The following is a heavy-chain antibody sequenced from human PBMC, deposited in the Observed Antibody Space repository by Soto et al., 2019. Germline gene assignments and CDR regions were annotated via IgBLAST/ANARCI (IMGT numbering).Heavy chain of an antibody. D-gene: IGHD6-6*01. CDR1: GFSFSSYW. J-gene: IGHJ4*02. CDR3: AREDGGSSEVYSLFDH. V-gene: IGHV3-7*01. CDR2: IKENGREK. Sequence: EVQLVESGGGLVQPGGSLRLSCAASGFSFSSYWMSWVRQAPGKGLEWVANIKENGREKFYVDSVKGRFTISRDNAKNSLYLQMNGLRIDDAAVYYCAREDGGSSEVYSLFDHWGQGTLVSVSS.